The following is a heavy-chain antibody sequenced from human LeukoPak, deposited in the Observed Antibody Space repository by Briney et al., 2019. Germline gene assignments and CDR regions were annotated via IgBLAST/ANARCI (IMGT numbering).Heavy chain of an antibody. Sequence: SETLSLTCAVYGGSFSGYYWTWIRQPPGKGLEWIGEINHSGSTNHNPSLKSRVTISVDTSQNQFSLKVSSVTAADTAVYYCARETRNYYDSSGYYLVDHWGQGTLVTVSS. D-gene: IGHD3-22*01. J-gene: IGHJ4*02. V-gene: IGHV4-34*01. CDR3: ARETRNYYDSSGYYLVDH. CDR1: GGSFSGYY. CDR2: INHSGST.